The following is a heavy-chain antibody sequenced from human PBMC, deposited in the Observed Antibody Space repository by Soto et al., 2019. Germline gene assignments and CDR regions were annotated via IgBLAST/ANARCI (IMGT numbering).Heavy chain of an antibody. V-gene: IGHV4-59*01. J-gene: IGHJ3*02. CDR3: ARTYDGSGPNSGGYSFDI. CDR1: GISIRSFY. Sequence: SETLSLTCTFGGISIRSFYWSWIRQPPGKGLEWIGYIYYSGSTNYNPSLKSRVTISVDTSKNQFSLKLSSVTAADTAVYYCARTYDGSGPNSGGYSFDIWGQGTMVT. CDR2: IYYSGST. D-gene: IGHD3-22*01.